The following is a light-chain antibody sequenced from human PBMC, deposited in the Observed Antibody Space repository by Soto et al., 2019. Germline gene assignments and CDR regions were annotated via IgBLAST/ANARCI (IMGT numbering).Light chain of an antibody. V-gene: IGLV1-40*01. J-gene: IGLJ3*02. CDR3: QSYDSSLSGSV. CDR1: SSNIGAGYD. Sequence: QSVLTQTPSVSGAPGQRVTISCTGSSSNIGAGYDVHWYQQLPGTTPKLLIYANTNRPSGVPDRFSGSKSGTSASLAITWLQAEDEADYYCQSYDSSLSGSVFGGGTKLTVL. CDR2: ANT.